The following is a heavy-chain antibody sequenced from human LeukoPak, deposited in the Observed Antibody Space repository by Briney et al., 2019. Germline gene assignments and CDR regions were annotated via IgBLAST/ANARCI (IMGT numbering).Heavy chain of an antibody. J-gene: IGHJ3*02. D-gene: IGHD2-15*01. CDR3: ASYSAYGSDAFDI. CDR1: GFTFSSYS. V-gene: IGHV3-21*01. Sequence: GGSLRLSCAASGFTFSSYSMNWVRQAPGKGLEWVSSISSSSSYIYYADSVKGRFTISRDNAKNSLYLQMNSPRAEDTAVYYCASYSAYGSDAFDIWGQGTMVTVSS. CDR2: ISSSSSYI.